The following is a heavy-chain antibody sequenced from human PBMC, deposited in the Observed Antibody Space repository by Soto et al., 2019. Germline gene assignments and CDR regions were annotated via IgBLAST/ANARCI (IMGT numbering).Heavy chain of an antibody. Sequence: SVKVSCKASGGTFSSYAISWVRQAPGQGLEWMGGIIPIFGTANYAQKFQGRVTITADESTSTAYMELSSLRSEDTAVYYCARDRKGQSMSSWNDGVSYYYGMDVRGQWTKVTVSS. CDR1: GGTFSSYA. CDR3: ARDRKGQSMSSWNDGVSYYYGMDV. D-gene: IGHD1-1*01. CDR2: IIPIFGTA. J-gene: IGHJ6*02. V-gene: IGHV1-69*13.